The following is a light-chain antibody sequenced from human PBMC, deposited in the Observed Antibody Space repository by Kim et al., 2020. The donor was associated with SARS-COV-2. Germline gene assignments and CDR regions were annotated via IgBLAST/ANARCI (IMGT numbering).Light chain of an antibody. CDR1: KVGDKY. CDR2: QES. V-gene: IGLV3-1*01. J-gene: IGLJ2*01. Sequence: VSPGQTSRLSGSGYKVGDKYACWYQQKPGRAPVLVIYQESQRPSRIPERFSSSNSGNTATLTISGTQAMDETDYYCQAWDSSTAWVFGGGTQLTVL. CDR3: QAWDSSTAWV.